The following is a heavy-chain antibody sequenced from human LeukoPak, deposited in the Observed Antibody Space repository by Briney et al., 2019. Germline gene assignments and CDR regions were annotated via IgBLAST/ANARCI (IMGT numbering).Heavy chain of an antibody. V-gene: IGHV1-2*06. Sequence: ASVKVSCKASGYTFTGYYMHWVRRATGQALEWMGRINANSGGTNYAQKFQGRVTMTRDTSISTAYMQLSRLRSDDTAVYYCARVYYYDSSGTGDYWGQGTLVTVSS. CDR2: INANSGGT. CDR3: ARVYYYDSSGTGDY. CDR1: GYTFTGYY. D-gene: IGHD3-22*01. J-gene: IGHJ4*02.